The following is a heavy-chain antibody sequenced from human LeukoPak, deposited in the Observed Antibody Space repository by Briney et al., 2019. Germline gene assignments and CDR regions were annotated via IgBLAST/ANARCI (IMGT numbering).Heavy chain of an antibody. CDR2: VYYSGST. CDR3: ARNESVVVAGRPKYNWFDP. Sequence: SETLSLTCTVSGGSITSTSSYWGWIRQPPGKGLDWIGSVYYSGSTSYSPSLKSRVTISVDTSRNQFSLKLSFVTAADTAVYFCARNESVVVAGRPKYNWFDPWGQGTLVTVSS. V-gene: IGHV4-39*01. D-gene: IGHD2-15*01. J-gene: IGHJ5*02. CDR1: GGSITSTSSY.